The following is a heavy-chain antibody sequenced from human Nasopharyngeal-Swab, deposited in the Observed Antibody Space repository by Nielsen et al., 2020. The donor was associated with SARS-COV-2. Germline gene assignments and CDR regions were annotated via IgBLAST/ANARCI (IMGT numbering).Heavy chain of an antibody. CDR3: ARGYSYGSYYYYYMDV. CDR1: GGSVSSGSYY. CDR2: IYYSGST. D-gene: IGHD5-18*01. Sequence: GSLRLSCTVSGGSVSSGSYYWSWIRQPPGKGLEWIGYIYYSGSTNYNPSLKSRVTISVDTSKNQFSLKLSSVTAADTAVYYCARGYSYGSYYYYYMDVWGKGTTVTVSS. V-gene: IGHV4-61*01. J-gene: IGHJ6*03.